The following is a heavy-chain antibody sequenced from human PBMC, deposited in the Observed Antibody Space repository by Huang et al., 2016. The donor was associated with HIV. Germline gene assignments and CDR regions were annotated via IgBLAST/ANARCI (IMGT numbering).Heavy chain of an antibody. D-gene: IGHD2-8*01. Sequence: QVRLVESGGGVVQHGGSLPLACEASGITFSTFCMHGVRQAPGKRLELVAHIRFDGKKKVYEESLKGRFTIFRENSKNTVYLEMNSLKGEDTAIYFCAKGGAGYHNGPEYWGQGTQVIVS. CDR2: IRFDGKKK. J-gene: IGHJ4*02. CDR1: GITFSTFC. CDR3: AKGGAGYHNGPEY. V-gene: IGHV3-30*02.